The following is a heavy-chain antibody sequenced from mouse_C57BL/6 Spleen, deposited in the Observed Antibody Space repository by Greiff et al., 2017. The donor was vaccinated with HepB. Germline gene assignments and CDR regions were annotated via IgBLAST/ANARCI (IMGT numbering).Heavy chain of an antibody. CDR1: GYTFTSYW. Sequence: VQLKQPGAELVRPGSSVKLSCKASGYTFTSYWMDWVKQRPGQGLEWIGNIYPSDSETHYNQKFKDKATLTVDKSSSTAYMQLSSLTSEDSAVYYCARRGIYYYGSSWFAYWGQGTLVTVSA. CDR2: IYPSDSET. CDR3: ARRGIYYYGSSWFAY. D-gene: IGHD1-1*01. J-gene: IGHJ3*01. V-gene: IGHV1-61*01.